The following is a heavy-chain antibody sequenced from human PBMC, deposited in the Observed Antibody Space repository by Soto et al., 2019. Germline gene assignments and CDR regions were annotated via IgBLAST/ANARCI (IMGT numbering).Heavy chain of an antibody. Sequence: GGSLRLSCAASGFTFSNYAMSWVRQAPGKGLEYVSGISSNGVGTYYANSVQGRFTISRDNSKNTVYLQMGSLRPEDMAVYYCARRARPDFYYMDVWGKGTTVTVSS. V-gene: IGHV3-64*01. CDR1: GFTFSNYA. J-gene: IGHJ6*03. CDR2: ISSNGVGT. D-gene: IGHD6-6*01. CDR3: ARRARPDFYYMDV.